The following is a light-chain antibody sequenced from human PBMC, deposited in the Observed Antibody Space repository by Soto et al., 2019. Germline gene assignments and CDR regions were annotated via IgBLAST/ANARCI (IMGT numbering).Light chain of an antibody. J-gene: IGLJ3*02. Sequence: QAVVTQPPSASGTPGQRVTISCSGGSSNIGSNTVNWYQHLPGTAPRLLIFSNSQRPSGVPDRFSASKSGTSASLAISGLQSEDEGDYYCAAWDDSLSGVVFGGGTKLTVL. V-gene: IGLV1-44*01. CDR3: AAWDDSLSGVV. CDR2: SNS. CDR1: SSNIGSNT.